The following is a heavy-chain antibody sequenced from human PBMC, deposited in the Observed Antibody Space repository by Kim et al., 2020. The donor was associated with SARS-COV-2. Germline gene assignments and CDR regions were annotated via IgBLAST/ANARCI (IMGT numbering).Heavy chain of an antibody. CDR3: ARWGIWFGELIYGMDV. D-gene: IGHD3-10*01. Sequence: KFQGRVTMTRNTSISTAYMELSSLRSEDTAVYYCARWGIWFGELIYGMDVWGQGTTVTVSS. J-gene: IGHJ6*02. V-gene: IGHV1-8*01.